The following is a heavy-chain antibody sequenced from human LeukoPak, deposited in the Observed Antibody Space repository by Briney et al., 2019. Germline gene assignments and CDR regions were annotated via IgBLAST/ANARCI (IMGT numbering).Heavy chain of an antibody. Sequence: GGSLRLSCAASGFTFSSYGMSWVRQAPGKGLEWVSAISGSGGSTYYADSVKGRFTISRDNSKNTLYLQTNSLRAEDTAVYYCAKDGHYYDSSGYAFDIWGQGTMVTVSS. D-gene: IGHD3-22*01. V-gene: IGHV3-23*01. CDR1: GFTFSSYG. CDR3: AKDGHYYDSSGYAFDI. J-gene: IGHJ3*02. CDR2: ISGSGGST.